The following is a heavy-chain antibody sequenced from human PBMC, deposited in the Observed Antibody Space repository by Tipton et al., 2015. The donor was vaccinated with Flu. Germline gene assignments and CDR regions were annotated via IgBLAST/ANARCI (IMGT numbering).Heavy chain of an antibody. V-gene: IGHV3-15*01. CDR3: TSAGPVAVVAAALFNWSFDL. D-gene: IGHD2-15*01. Sequence: QLVQSGGGLVKPGGSLRLSCAASRLTFKNAWMSWVRQAPGKGLEWVARIISETDGGKTDYAAPVKGRFTISRDDSKNTLYPQMNGLKTEDTGVYYCTSAGPVAVVAAALFNWSFDLWGRGTLVTVSS. CDR2: IISETDGGKT. CDR1: RLTFKNAW. J-gene: IGHJ2*01.